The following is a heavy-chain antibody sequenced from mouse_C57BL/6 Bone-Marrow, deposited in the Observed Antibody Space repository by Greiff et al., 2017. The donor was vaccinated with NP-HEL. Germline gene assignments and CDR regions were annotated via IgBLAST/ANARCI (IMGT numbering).Heavy chain of an antibody. Sequence: VHVKQSGAELVRPGASVKLSCTASGFNIKDDYMHWVKQRPEQGLEWIGWIDPENGDTEYASKFQGKATIPADTSSNTAYLQLSSLTSEDTAVYYCTTLPDYYGSSWYWYFDVWGTGTTVTVSS. V-gene: IGHV14-4*01. J-gene: IGHJ1*03. CDR2: IDPENGDT. CDR3: TTLPDYYGSSWYWYFDV. D-gene: IGHD1-1*01. CDR1: GFNIKDDY.